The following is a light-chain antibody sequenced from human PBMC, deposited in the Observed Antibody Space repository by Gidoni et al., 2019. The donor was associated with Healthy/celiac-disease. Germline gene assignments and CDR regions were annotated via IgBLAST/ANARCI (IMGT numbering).Light chain of an antibody. CDR1: SLRSYY. CDR2: GKN. CDR3: NSRDSSGSHPL. Sequence: SSELTQDPAVSVALGQTVRITCQGDSLRSYYASWYQQKPGQAPVLVIYGKNNRPSGIPDRFSGSSSGNTASLTITGAQAEDEADYYCNSRDSSGSHPLFGTGTKVTVL. J-gene: IGLJ1*01. V-gene: IGLV3-19*01.